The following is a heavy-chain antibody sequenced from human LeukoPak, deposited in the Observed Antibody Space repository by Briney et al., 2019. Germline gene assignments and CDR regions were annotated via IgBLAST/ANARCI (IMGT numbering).Heavy chain of an antibody. V-gene: IGHV1-2*04. CDR1: GYTFTGYY. CDR2: INPNSGGT. Sequence: GASVKVSCKASGYTFTGYYMHWVRQAPGQGLEWMGWINPNSGGTNYAQKFQGWVTMTRDTSISTAYMELSRLRSDDTAVYYCARDTRFLEWLLNVWGQGTLVTVSS. J-gene: IGHJ4*02. D-gene: IGHD3-3*01. CDR3: ARDTRFLEWLLNV.